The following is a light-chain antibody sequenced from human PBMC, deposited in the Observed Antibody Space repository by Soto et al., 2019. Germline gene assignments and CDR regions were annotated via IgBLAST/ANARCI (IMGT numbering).Light chain of an antibody. Sequence: QSVLTQPASVSGSPGQSITISCAGTMRDVGAYNLVSWYQQHPGRSPQLIIYEVRNRPSGISFRFSGSKSGNTASLTISGLQAEDEADYYCSSYTSKRSLRFGGGTKLTVL. CDR2: EVR. CDR3: SSYTSKRSLR. V-gene: IGLV2-14*01. J-gene: IGLJ2*01. CDR1: MRDVGAYNL.